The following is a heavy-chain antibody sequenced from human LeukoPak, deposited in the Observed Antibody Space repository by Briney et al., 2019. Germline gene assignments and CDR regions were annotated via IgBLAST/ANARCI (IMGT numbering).Heavy chain of an antibody. Sequence: SETLSLTCTVSNDSLSSGDYYWNWIRQPPGKGLEWIGYIFHRGGTSYNPSLKSRILFSVDTSQNQFSLKLNSVTAADTAVYYCATRIAAAGTFDYWGQGTLVTVSS. CDR3: ATRIAAAGTFDY. D-gene: IGHD6-13*01. CDR1: NDSLSSGDYY. J-gene: IGHJ4*02. CDR2: IFHRGGT. V-gene: IGHV4-30-4*01.